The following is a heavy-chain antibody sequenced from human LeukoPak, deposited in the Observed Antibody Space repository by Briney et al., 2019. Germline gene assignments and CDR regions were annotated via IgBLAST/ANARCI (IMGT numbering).Heavy chain of an antibody. J-gene: IGHJ5*02. D-gene: IGHD3-10*01. CDR2: INAGNGNT. V-gene: IGHV1-3*01. CDR1: GGTFSSYA. Sequence: ASVKVSCKASGGTFSSYAISWVRQAPGQRLEWMGWINAGNGNTKYSQKFQGRVTITRDTSASTAYMELSSLRSEDTAVYYCSLGGYYGSGSSPDMFDPWGQGTLVTVSS. CDR3: SLGGYYGSGSSPDMFDP.